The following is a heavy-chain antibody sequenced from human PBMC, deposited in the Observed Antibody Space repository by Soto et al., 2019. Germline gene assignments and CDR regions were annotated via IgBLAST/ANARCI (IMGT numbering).Heavy chain of an antibody. D-gene: IGHD2-21*02. Sequence: QLQLQESGPGLVKPSETLSLTCSVSGGSISSTGHYWGRIRQPPGKGLEWIGNIYYAGSPYYKPSLKARVTISVDTSKKHFSLALTSVTAADTAVYYCARLMGVVTVDYWGQGALVTVSS. CDR1: GGSISSTGHY. J-gene: IGHJ4*02. CDR2: IYYAGSP. V-gene: IGHV4-39*02. CDR3: ARLMGVVTVDY.